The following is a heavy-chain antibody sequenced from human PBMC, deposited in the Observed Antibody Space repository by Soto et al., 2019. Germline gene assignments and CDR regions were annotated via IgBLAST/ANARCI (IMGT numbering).Heavy chain of an antibody. CDR1: GFTFSSYG. J-gene: IGHJ6*02. D-gene: IGHD2-2*01. Sequence: GGSLRLSCAASGFTFSSYGLSWVRQAPGKGLEWVSGISGSGISKPYADSVKGRFTISRDNSKNTLYLQMNSLRVDDTAVYYCARSSRLGDYYYGMDVWGQGTTVTVSS. V-gene: IGHV3-23*01. CDR2: ISGSGISK. CDR3: ARSSRLGDYYYGMDV.